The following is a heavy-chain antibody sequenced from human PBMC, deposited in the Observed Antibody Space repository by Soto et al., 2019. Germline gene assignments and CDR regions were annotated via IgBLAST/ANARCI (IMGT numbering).Heavy chain of an antibody. CDR1: AFSVSSSIHY. Sequence: TLSLTCPFSAFSVSSSIHYLSWIRPPPGKGLDWIGYFYKYNPSLESRVTISVDTSNNQFSLKLSSVTAADTAMYYRARLEVGDIVVVTPGDNWFDPWGQGTLVNVSS. V-gene: IGHV4-61*01. CDR2: FY. D-gene: IGHD2-2*01. CDR3: ARLEVGDIVVVTPGDNWFDP. J-gene: IGHJ5*02.